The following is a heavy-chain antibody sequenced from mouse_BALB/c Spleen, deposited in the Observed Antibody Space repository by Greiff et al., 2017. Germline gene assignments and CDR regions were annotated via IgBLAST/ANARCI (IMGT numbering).Heavy chain of an antibody. Sequence: VQLQQSGPGLVAPSQSLSITCTVSGFSLTGYGVNWVRQPPGKGLEWLGMIWGDGSTDYNSALKSRLSISMDNSKSQVFLKMNSLQTDDTARYYCARGSMIANWYFDVWGAGTTVTVSS. CDR3: ARGSMIANWYFDV. D-gene: IGHD2-3*01. CDR1: GFSLTGYG. V-gene: IGHV2-6-7*01. J-gene: IGHJ1*01. CDR2: IWGDGST.